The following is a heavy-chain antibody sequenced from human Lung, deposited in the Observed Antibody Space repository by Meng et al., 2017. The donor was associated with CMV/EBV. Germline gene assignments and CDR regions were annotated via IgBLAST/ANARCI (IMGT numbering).Heavy chain of an antibody. D-gene: IGHD1-26*01. CDR2: IHYDESDK. Sequence: SCTASGFYFSDYGMHWVRQAPGKGLEWVTFIHYDESDKYYTDSVKGRFTISRDNSKKTLYLQMNSLRAEDTAVYYCARSYNGKYYPPYYYYYYGMDVWXQGTXVTGSS. V-gene: IGHV3-30*02. CDR3: ARSYNGKYYPPYYYYYYGMDV. J-gene: IGHJ6*02. CDR1: GFYFSDYG.